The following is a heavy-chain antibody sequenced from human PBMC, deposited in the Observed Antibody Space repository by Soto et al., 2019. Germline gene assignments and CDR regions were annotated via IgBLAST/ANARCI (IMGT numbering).Heavy chain of an antibody. CDR1: VGSISSGDYY. J-gene: IGHJ5*02. V-gene: IGHV4-30-4*01. CDR2: IYYSGST. D-gene: IGHD3-10*01. CDR3: ARSSGSGSYYKENWFDP. Sequence: QVQLQESGPGLVKPSQTLSLTCTVSVGSISSGDYYWSWIRQPPGKGLEWIGYIYYSGSTYYNPSLTSRVTISVDTSKNQFSLKLSSVTAADTAVYYCARSSGSGSYYKENWFDPWGQGTLVTVSS.